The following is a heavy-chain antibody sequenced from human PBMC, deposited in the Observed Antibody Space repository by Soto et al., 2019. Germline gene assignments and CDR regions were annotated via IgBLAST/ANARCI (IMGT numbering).Heavy chain of an antibody. Sequence: QVHLVQSGAEVKKPGASVKVSLKASGYTFTSDRITWVRQAPGQGLEWMGWISAHNGNTDYAQKLQGRVIVTRDTSTSTPYMELRSLISDDTAVYYCARGRYGDYWGQGALVTVSS. CDR3: ARGRYGDY. CDR2: ISAHNGNT. J-gene: IGHJ4*02. CDR1: GYTFTSDR. D-gene: IGHD1-1*01. V-gene: IGHV1-18*01.